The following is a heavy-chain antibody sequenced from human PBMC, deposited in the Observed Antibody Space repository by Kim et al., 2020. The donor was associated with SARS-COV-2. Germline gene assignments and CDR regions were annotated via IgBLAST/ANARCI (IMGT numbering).Heavy chain of an antibody. Sequence: GESLKISCKGSGYSFTSYWIGWVRQMPGKGLEWMGIIYPGDSDTRYSPSFQGQVTISADKSISTAYLQWSSLKASDTAMYYCARHGIVVVPASVGGYYYYGMDVWGQGTTVTVSS. CDR2: IYPGDSDT. CDR1: GYSFTSYW. CDR3: ARHGIVVVPASVGGYYYYGMDV. D-gene: IGHD2-2*01. V-gene: IGHV5-51*01. J-gene: IGHJ6*02.